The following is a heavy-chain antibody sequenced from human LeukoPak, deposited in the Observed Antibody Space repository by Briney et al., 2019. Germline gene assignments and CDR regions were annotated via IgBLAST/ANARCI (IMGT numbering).Heavy chain of an antibody. CDR3: ARRFNYDGYDY. J-gene: IGHJ4*02. V-gene: IGHV5-51*01. D-gene: IGHD1-1*01. Sequence: KRGESLKISCKGSGYSFTSYWIGWVRQMPGKGLGWMGIIYPGDSDTGYSPSFQGQVTISADKSISTAYLQWSSLKASDTAMYYCARRFNYDGYDYWGQGTLVTVSS. CDR1: GYSFTSYW. CDR2: IYPGDSDT.